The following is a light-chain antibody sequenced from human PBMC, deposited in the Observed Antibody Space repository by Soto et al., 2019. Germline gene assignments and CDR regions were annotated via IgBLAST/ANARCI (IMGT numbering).Light chain of an antibody. CDR2: EVS. CDR1: SSDVGGYDF. CDR3: SSYEGSNNFV. Sequence: QSVLTQPPSASGSPGQSVTISCTGTSSDVGGYDFVSWYLQHPGKAPKLLLYEVSKRPSGVPDRFSGSKSGNTASLTVSGLQAEDEGDYYCSSYEGSNNFVFGTGTKLTVL. V-gene: IGLV2-8*01. J-gene: IGLJ1*01.